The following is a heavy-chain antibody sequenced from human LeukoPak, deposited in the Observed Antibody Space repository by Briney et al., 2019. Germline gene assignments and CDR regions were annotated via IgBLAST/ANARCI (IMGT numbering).Heavy chain of an antibody. CDR2: ISATGANT. CDR3: ARNYYGSGSRFDP. D-gene: IGHD3-10*01. V-gene: IGHV3-23*01. J-gene: IGHJ5*02. CDR1: GFAFSNYA. Sequence: GGSLRLSCAASGFAFSNYAMTWVRQAPGKGLEWVSGISATGANTYYADSVRGRFTLSRDNSNNALYLQMNSLRAEDTAVYYCARNYYGSGSRFDPWGQGTLVTVSS.